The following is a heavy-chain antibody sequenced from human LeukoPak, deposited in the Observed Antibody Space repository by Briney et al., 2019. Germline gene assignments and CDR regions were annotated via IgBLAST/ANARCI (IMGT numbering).Heavy chain of an antibody. J-gene: IGHJ5*02. Sequence: WGSLRLSCAASGFTFSSYWMSWVRQAPGKGLEWVANIKQDGSEKYYVDSVKGRFTISRDNAKNSLYLQMNSLRAEDTAVYYCARDETYYDFWSGSGYFSGFDPWGQGTLVTVSS. V-gene: IGHV3-7*01. CDR3: ARDETYYDFWSGSGYFSGFDP. CDR1: GFTFSSYW. D-gene: IGHD3-3*01. CDR2: IKQDGSEK.